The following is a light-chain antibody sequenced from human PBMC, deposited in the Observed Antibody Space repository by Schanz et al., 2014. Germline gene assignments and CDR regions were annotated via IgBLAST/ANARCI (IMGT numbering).Light chain of an antibody. J-gene: IGKJ1*01. CDR3: QHYNNWPPCT. CDR1: QTVGTN. CDR2: GAS. V-gene: IGKV3-15*01. Sequence: ETVLTQSPGTLSLSPGERATLSCRASQTVGTNLAWYQQKPGQAPRLLIYGASTRAAGLPARFSGSGSGTEFTLTISSLQSEDVAIYYCQHYNNWPPCTFGQGTKVEIK.